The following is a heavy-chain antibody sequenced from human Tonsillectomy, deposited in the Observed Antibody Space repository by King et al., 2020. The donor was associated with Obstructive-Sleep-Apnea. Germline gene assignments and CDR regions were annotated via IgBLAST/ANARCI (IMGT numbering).Heavy chain of an antibody. CDR3: ARRRGYDLRDYYYYGMDV. D-gene: IGHD1-20*01. Sequence: DVQLVESGGGLVQPGGSLRLSCAASGFTFSSYSMNWVRQAPGKGLEWVSYISSSSGTIYYADSVKGRFTISRDNAKNSLYLQMNSRRAEDTAVYYCARRRGYDLRDYYYYGMDVWGQGTTVTVSS. CDR2: ISSSSGTI. V-gene: IGHV3-48*04. CDR1: GFTFSSYS. J-gene: IGHJ6*02.